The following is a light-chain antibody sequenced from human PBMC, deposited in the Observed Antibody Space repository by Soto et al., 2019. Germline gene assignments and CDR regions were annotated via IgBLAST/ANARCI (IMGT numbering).Light chain of an antibody. J-gene: IGLJ1*01. CDR2: EVS. V-gene: IGLV2-14*01. Sequence: QSALTQPASVSGSPGQSITISCTGTSSDVGSYNYVSWYQHHPGKAPKLMISEVSNRPSGISNRFSGSKSGNTASLTISGLQAEDEADYYCSSSAITSTPIYVFGTGTKVTVL. CDR1: SSDVGSYNY. CDR3: SSSAITSTPIYV.